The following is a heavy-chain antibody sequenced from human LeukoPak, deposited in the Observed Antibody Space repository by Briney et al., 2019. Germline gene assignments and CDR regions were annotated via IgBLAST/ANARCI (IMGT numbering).Heavy chain of an antibody. D-gene: IGHD3-22*01. Sequence: ASVKVSCKASGYTFTGYYMHWVRQAPGQGLEWMGWINPNSGGTNYAQKFQGRVTMTRDTSISTAYMELSRLRSDDTAVYYCARGSFYYDSSGYSRNWFDPWGQGPLVTVSS. CDR1: GYTFTGYY. CDR2: INPNSGGT. CDR3: ARGSFYYDSSGYSRNWFDP. V-gene: IGHV1-2*02. J-gene: IGHJ5*02.